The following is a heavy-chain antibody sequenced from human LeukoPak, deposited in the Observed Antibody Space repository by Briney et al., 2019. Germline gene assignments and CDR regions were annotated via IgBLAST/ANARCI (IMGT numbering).Heavy chain of an antibody. J-gene: IGHJ4*02. CDR1: GGSISSSSYY. V-gene: IGHV4-39*01. Sequence: SETLSLTCTVSGGSISSSSYYWGWIRQPPGKGLEWIGSIYYSGSTYYNPSLKSRVTISVDTSKNQFSLKLSSVTAADTAVYYCAGRPYDGSGPHSYYFDYWGQGTLVTVSS. CDR3: AGRPYDGSGPHSYYFDY. CDR2: IYYSGST. D-gene: IGHD3-22*01.